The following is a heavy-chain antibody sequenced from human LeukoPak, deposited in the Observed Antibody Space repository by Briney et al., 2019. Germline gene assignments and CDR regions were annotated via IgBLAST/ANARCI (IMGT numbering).Heavy chain of an antibody. CDR2: IIPIFGTA. D-gene: IGHD1-14*01. CDR3: ARVASETGIWFDY. J-gene: IGHJ4*02. Sequence: SVKVSCKASGGTFSSYAISWVRQAPGQGLEWMGGIIPIFGTANYAQKFQGRVTITADESTSTAHMELSSLRSEDTAVYYCARVASETGIWFDYWGQGTLVTVSS. CDR1: GGTFSSYA. V-gene: IGHV1-69*13.